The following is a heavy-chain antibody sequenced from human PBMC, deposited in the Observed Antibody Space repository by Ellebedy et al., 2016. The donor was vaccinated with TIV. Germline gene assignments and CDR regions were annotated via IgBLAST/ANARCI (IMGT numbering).Heavy chain of an antibody. CDR3: ARGRPDSSGYYNDY. Sequence: SETLSLXCAVYGGSFSGYYWSWIRQPPGKGLEWIGEINHSGSTNYNPSLKSRVTISVDTSKNQFSLKLSSVTAADTAVYYCARGRPDSSGYYNDYWGQGTLVTVSS. CDR1: GGSFSGYY. D-gene: IGHD3-22*01. J-gene: IGHJ4*02. V-gene: IGHV4-34*01. CDR2: INHSGST.